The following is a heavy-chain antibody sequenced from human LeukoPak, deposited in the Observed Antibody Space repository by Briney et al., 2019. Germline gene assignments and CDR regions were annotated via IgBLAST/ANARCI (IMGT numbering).Heavy chain of an antibody. CDR3: ARANYYDSSGYYWYFDY. Sequence: SETLSLTCTVSGGSISSSSYYWGWIRQPPGKGPEWIGTIYYVGDTYYNPSLQSRVTISVDTSKNQFSLKLSSVTAADTAVYYCARANYYDSSGYYWYFDYWGQGTLVTVSS. V-gene: IGHV4-39*01. CDR2: IYYVGDT. CDR1: GGSISSSSYY. J-gene: IGHJ4*02. D-gene: IGHD3-22*01.